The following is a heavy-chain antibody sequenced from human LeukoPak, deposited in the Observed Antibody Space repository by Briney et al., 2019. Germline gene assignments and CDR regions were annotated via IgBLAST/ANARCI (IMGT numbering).Heavy chain of an antibody. CDR3: AKDGDTMSGTYYYDVDV. J-gene: IGHJ6*03. CDR1: GFTFSSYG. Sequence: GGSPRLSCAASGFTFSSYGMHWVRQAPGKGLEWVAVISYDGSNKYYPDSVKGRFTISRDNSKNTLYLQMNSLRGEDTAVYYCAKDGDTMSGTYYYDVDVWGKGTTVTIS. CDR2: ISYDGSNK. V-gene: IGHV3-30*18. D-gene: IGHD1-26*01.